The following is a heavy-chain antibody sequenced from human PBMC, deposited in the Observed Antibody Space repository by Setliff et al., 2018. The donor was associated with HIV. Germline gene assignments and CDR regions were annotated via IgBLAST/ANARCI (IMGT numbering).Heavy chain of an antibody. Sequence: PGGSLRLSCAASGFTFSSYSMNWVRQAPGKGLEWVSYISSSSSTIYYADSVKGRFTISRDNAKNSLYLQMNSLRAEDTAVYYCARPYYYDSSGSLRYFDCWGQGTLVTVSS. CDR3: ARPYYYDSSGSLRYFDC. CDR2: ISSSSSTI. V-gene: IGHV3-48*01. CDR1: GFTFSSYS. D-gene: IGHD3-22*01. J-gene: IGHJ4*02.